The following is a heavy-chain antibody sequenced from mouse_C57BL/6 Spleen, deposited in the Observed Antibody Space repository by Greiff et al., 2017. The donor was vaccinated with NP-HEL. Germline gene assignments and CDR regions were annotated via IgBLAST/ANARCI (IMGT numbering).Heavy chain of an antibody. J-gene: IGHJ2*01. CDR3: ARSAVLDY. CDR2: IDPSDSYT. CDR1: GYTFTSYW. Sequence: QVQLQQSGAELVIPGASVKLSCKASGYTFTSYWMHWVKQRPGQGLEWIGEIDPSDSYTNYNQKFKGKSTLTVDKSSSTAYMQLSSLTSEDSAVYYCARSAVLDYWGQGTTLTVSS. V-gene: IGHV1-69*01.